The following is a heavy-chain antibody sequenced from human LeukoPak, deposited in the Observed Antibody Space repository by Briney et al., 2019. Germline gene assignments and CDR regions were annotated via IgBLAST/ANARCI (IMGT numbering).Heavy chain of an antibody. CDR1: ALTFDDYG. CDR3: ARDADYYFDQ. CDR2: IDWNGSST. J-gene: IGHJ4*02. V-gene: IGHV3-20*04. Sequence: GGSLRLSCAASALTFDDYGMSWVRHAPGKGLEWVSSIDWNGSSTGYADSVKGRFTISRDDAKNSLYMQMNSLRAEDTALYYCARDADYYFDQWGQGTLVTVSS.